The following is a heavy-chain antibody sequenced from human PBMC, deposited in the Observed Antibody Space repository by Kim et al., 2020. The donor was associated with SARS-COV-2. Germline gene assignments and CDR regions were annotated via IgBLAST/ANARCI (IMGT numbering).Heavy chain of an antibody. CDR2: FIPVVGRL. V-gene: IGHV1-69*04. J-gene: IGHJ5*02. Sequence: SVKVSCKASGGVFNSYAFNWLRQAPGQGLEWMGTFIPVVGRLNYAEKFQGRLTITAGDMELSSLTSDDTAVYYCATYCSSTTCRSWFDPWGQGTLVIVS. D-gene: IGHD2-2*01. CDR3: ATYCSSTTCRSWFDP. CDR1: GGVFNSYA.